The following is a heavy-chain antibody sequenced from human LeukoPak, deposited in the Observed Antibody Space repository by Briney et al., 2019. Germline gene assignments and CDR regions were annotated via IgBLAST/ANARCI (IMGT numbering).Heavy chain of an antibody. CDR3: ARVPRSYYYYYYMDV. V-gene: IGHV4-30-4*02. Sequence: PSETLSLTCTVSGGSISSGDYYWSWIRQPPGKGLEWIGYIYYSGSPYSNPSLKSRVTISADTSKNQFSLKLSSVTAADTAVYYCARVPRSYYYYYYMDVWGKGTTVTVSS. J-gene: IGHJ6*03. CDR1: GGSISSGDYY. CDR2: IYYSGSP.